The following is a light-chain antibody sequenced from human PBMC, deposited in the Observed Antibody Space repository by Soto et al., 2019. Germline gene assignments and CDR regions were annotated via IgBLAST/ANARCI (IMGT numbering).Light chain of an antibody. CDR3: QQYNTWPPMYT. CDR2: GAS. V-gene: IGKV3-15*01. J-gene: IGKJ2*01. Sequence: EIVMTQSPDIVSVSPGERATLSCRASQSVSNMLAWYQHKPGQAPRLLIYGASTRATGTPARFSGSGSGTAFTLTISSLQSEDFAVYYCQQYNTWPPMYTFGQGTKLEIK. CDR1: QSVSNM.